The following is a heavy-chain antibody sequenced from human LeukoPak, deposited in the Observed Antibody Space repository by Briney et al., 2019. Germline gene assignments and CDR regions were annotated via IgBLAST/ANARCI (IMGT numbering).Heavy chain of an antibody. CDR3: ARRIAAAKSPLDAFDI. Sequence: ASVKVSCKASGYTFTGYYMHWVRQAPGQGLEWMGWINPNSGGTNYAQKFQGRVTMTRDTSISTAYMELSRLRSDDTAVYYCARRIAAAKSPLDAFDIWGQGTMVTVSS. CDR1: GYTFTGYY. CDR2: INPNSGGT. J-gene: IGHJ3*02. D-gene: IGHD6-13*01. V-gene: IGHV1-2*02.